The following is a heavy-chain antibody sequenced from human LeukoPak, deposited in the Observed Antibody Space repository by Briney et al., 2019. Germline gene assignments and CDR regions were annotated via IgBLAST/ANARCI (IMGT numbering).Heavy chain of an antibody. J-gene: IGHJ3*02. D-gene: IGHD3-10*01. Sequence: SQTLSRTCTVSGVSISTGEYYWRSTRQPPGRGRGWIGYIYYGGSTKNNPSRRSRVTISVDTSKNEYSLKLSSVTAADTAVYYCARAAGLWFGELLSPDAFDIWGQGTMVTVSS. CDR2: IYYGGST. CDR1: GVSISTGEYY. CDR3: ARAAGLWFGELLSPDAFDI. V-gene: IGHV4-61*08.